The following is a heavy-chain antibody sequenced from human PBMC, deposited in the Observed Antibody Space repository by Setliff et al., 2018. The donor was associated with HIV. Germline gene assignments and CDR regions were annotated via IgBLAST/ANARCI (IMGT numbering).Heavy chain of an antibody. CDR1: GGSIRTGNYY. J-gene: IGHJ4*02. CDR2: IHTTGSI. D-gene: IGHD6-19*01. Sequence: SETLSLTCTVSGGSIRTGNYYWNWIRQPAGKGLEWIGHIHTTGSITYNPPLRRRVTISLDTSKNQVSLSLASVTASDTAVYYCARDGGGSGWSLGEFDFWGQGTLVTSPQ. CDR3: ARDGGGSGWSLGEFDF. V-gene: IGHV4-61*09.